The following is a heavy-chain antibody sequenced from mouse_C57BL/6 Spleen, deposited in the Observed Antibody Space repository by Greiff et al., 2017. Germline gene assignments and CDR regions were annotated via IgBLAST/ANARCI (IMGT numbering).Heavy chain of an antibody. Sequence: DVKLVESGGDLVKPGGSLKLSCAASGFTFSSYGMSWVRQTPDKRLEWVATISSGGTYTYYPDSVKGRFTISRDNAKNTLYLQMSSLKSEDTAMYYCASHYYGSSYWYFDVWGTGTTVTVSS. D-gene: IGHD1-1*01. CDR2: ISSGGTYT. V-gene: IGHV5-6*02. CDR1: GFTFSSYG. CDR3: ASHYYGSSYWYFDV. J-gene: IGHJ1*03.